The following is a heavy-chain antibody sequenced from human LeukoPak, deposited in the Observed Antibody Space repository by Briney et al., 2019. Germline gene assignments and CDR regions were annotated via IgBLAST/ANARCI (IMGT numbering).Heavy chain of an antibody. D-gene: IGHD3-16*01. Sequence: SETLSLTCAVYGGSFSGYYWSWIRQPPGKGLEWIGEINHSGSTNYNPSLKSRVTISVDTSKNQFSLKLSSVTAADTAVYYCARGPYVDRKLYYMDVWGKGTTVPVSS. J-gene: IGHJ6*03. CDR2: INHSGST. CDR1: GGSFSGYY. V-gene: IGHV4-34*01. CDR3: ARGPYVDRKLYYMDV.